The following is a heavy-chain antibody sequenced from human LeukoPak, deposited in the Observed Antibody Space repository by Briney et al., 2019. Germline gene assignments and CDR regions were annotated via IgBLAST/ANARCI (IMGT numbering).Heavy chain of an antibody. D-gene: IGHD6-13*01. CDR3: ARVAYSSSWYWFDP. Sequence: PSETLSLTCTVSGGSISSGGYYWRWIRQHPGKGLEWIGYIYYSGSTYYNPSLKSRVTISVDTSKNQFSLKLSSVTAADTAVYYCARVAYSSSWYWFDPCGQGTLVTVSS. J-gene: IGHJ5*02. CDR1: GGSISSGGYY. CDR2: IYYSGST. V-gene: IGHV4-31*03.